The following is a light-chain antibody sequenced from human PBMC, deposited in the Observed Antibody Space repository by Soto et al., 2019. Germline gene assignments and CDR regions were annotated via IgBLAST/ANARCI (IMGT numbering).Light chain of an antibody. Sequence: DIQLTQSPSTLSASVGERVTISCRASQSIGDSLAWYQQKPGKAPKLLIYDASSMESGVPARFSGSGSGTEFTLTISSLQPDDFATYYCQQYNSYSPITFGQGTRLEIK. J-gene: IGKJ5*01. CDR1: QSIGDS. CDR2: DAS. V-gene: IGKV1-5*01. CDR3: QQYNSYSPIT.